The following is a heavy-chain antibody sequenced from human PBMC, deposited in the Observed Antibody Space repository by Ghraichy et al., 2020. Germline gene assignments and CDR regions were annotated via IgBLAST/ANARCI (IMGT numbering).Heavy chain of an antibody. CDR1: GGSISSGGYS. CDR3: ARASDDYVWGSYRYSEAFDY. J-gene: IGHJ4*02. Sequence: SETLSLTCAVSGGSISSGGYSWSWIRQPPGKGLEWIGYIYHSGSTYYNPSLKSRVTISVDRSKNQFSLKLSSVTAADTAVYYCARASDDYVWGSYRYSEAFDYWGQGTLVTVSS. D-gene: IGHD3-16*02. CDR2: IYHSGST. V-gene: IGHV4-30-2*01.